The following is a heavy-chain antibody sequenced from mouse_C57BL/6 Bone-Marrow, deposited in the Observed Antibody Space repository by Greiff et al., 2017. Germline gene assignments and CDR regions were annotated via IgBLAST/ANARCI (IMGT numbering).Heavy chain of an antibody. CDR1: GFSFNTYA. V-gene: IGHV10-1*01. CDR3: VRWGYGSSYGFDY. CDR2: IRSKSNNYAT. D-gene: IGHD1-1*01. J-gene: IGHJ2*01. Sequence: EVKLVESGGGLVQPKGSLKLSCAASGFSFNTYAMNWVRQAPGKGLEWVARIRSKSNNYATYYADSVKDRFTISRDDSESMLYLQMNNLKTEDTAMYYCVRWGYGSSYGFDYWGHGTTLTVSS.